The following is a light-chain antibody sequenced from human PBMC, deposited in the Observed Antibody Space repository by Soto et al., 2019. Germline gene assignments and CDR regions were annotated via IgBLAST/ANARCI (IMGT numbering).Light chain of an antibody. Sequence: DIVMTQSPDSLAVSLGERATINCKSSQNVLYSSNHKNYLAWYQQKPGQPPKLLIYWASTRESGVPDRFSGSGFGTDFTLTISSLQAEDVAVYYCQQYYSSPPTFGGGTKVEIK. CDR1: QNVLYSSNHKNY. J-gene: IGKJ4*01. CDR3: QQYYSSPPT. V-gene: IGKV4-1*01. CDR2: WAS.